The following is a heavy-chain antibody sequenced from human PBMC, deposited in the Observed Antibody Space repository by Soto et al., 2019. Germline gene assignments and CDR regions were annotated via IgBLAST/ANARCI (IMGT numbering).Heavy chain of an antibody. Sequence: QVQLVQSGAEVKKPGASVKVSCKASGYTFTNDYMHWVRQAPGQGLEWMGIINPSTGTTSYAQKFQGRVTRARDTCTSTVRMELSRLRSDDTAVYYCARASWDRVRGVKECHWWGQGTRVTVSS. J-gene: IGHJ4*02. CDR3: ARASWDRVRGVKECHW. V-gene: IGHV1-46*01. D-gene: IGHD3-10*01. CDR1: GYTFTNDY. CDR2: INPSTGTT.